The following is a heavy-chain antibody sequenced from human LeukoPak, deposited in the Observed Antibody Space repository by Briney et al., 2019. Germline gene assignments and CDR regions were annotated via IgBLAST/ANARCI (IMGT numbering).Heavy chain of an antibody. Sequence: GGSLRLSCAASGFSVSSSYMSWVRQAPGKGLEWVSVIYSGGNTYYADFVKGRFTISRDYSKNTLYLQVNSLRAEDTAVYYCARDRGSGWYGGYAFDIWGQGTMVTVSS. V-gene: IGHV3-53*01. CDR3: ARDRGSGWYGGYAFDI. J-gene: IGHJ3*02. D-gene: IGHD6-19*01. CDR1: GFSVSSSY. CDR2: IYSGGNT.